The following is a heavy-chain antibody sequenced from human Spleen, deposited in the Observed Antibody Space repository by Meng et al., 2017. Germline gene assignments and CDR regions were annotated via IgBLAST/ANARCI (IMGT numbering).Heavy chain of an antibody. D-gene: IGHD3-16*01. J-gene: IGHJ4*02. CDR3: AHRRGGYFDY. V-gene: IGHV2-5*01. CDR2: IYWHDEE. CDR1: GFSLSTREEA. Sequence: QITLRESGATLVKPTQTLTLTCSFSGFSLSTREEAVGWIRQPPGKALEWLALIYWHDEERYSPSLKGRLTITKDTSKNQVVLTMTNMDPVDTGIYYCAHRRGGYFDYWGQGTLVTVSS.